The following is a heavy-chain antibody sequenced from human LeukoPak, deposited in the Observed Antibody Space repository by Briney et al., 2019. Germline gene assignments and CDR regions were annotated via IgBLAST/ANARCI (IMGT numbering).Heavy chain of an antibody. CDR3: ARVEGGIAVAGAFDY. J-gene: IGHJ4*02. CDR2: INHSGST. D-gene: IGHD6-19*01. V-gene: IGHV4-34*01. CDR1: GGSFSGYY. Sequence: PSETLSLTCAVYGGSFSGYYWSWIRQPPGKGLEWIGEINHSGSTNYNPSLKSRVTISVDTSKNQFSLKLSSVTAADTAVYYCARVEGGIAVAGAFDYWGQGTLVTVSS.